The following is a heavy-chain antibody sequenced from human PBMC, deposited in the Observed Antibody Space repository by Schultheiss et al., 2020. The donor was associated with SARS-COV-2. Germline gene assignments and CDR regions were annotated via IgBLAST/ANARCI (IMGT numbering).Heavy chain of an antibody. D-gene: IGHD4-11*01. J-gene: IGHJ6*02. Sequence: SETLSLTCAVSGGSISSGGYSWSWIRQPPGKGLEWIGYIYYSGSTYYNPSLKSRVTISVDTSKNQFSLKLSSVTAADTAVYYCARRPVTRGWGYYGMDVWGQGTTVTV. V-gene: IGHV4-30-2*05. CDR1: GGSISSGGYS. CDR3: ARRPVTRGWGYYGMDV. CDR2: IYYSGST.